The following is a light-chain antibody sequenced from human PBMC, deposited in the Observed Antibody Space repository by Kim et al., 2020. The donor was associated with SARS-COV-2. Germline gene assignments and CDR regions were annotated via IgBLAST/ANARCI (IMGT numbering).Light chain of an antibody. Sequence: VSPGERATLPSRARQSVSSNLALYQQKPGQAPRLLIYGASTRSTGIPARFSCSGSGTEFTLTISSLQSEDFAVYYCQQYNNWLWTFGQGTKVDIK. CDR1: QSVSSN. CDR3: QQYNNWLWT. CDR2: GAS. V-gene: IGKV3-15*01. J-gene: IGKJ1*01.